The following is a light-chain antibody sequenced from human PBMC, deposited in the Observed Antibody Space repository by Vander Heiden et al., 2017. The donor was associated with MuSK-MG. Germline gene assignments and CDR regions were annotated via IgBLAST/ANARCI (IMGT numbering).Light chain of an antibody. V-gene: IGLV1-44*01. CDR2: SNN. J-gene: IGLJ2*01. CDR3: AAWDDSLSGLI. Sequence: QSVLPQPPSASGTPGQRVTISCSGGSSNVGSNTVNWYQQLPGTAPKLVIYSNNQRPSGVPDRFSGSKSGTSASLAISGLQSEDEADYYCAAWDDSLSGLIFGGGTKVTVL. CDR1: SSNVGSNT.